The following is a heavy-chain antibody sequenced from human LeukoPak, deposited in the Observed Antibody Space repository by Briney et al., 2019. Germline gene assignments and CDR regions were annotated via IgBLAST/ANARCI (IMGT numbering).Heavy chain of an antibody. V-gene: IGHV3-30*04. CDR3: ATRVGRQHDAFDI. D-gene: IGHD4-23*01. Sequence: GGSLRLSCAGSGFTFSNYAMHWVRQAPGKGLEWVAVLSYDGSNKFHIESVKDRFTISRDNSKNTLYLQVNSLIPEDTAVYYCATRVGRQHDAFDIWGQGTMVIVSS. J-gene: IGHJ3*02. CDR2: LSYDGSNK. CDR1: GFTFSNYA.